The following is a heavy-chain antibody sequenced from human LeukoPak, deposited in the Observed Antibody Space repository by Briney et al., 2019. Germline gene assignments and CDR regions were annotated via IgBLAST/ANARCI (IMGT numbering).Heavy chain of an antibody. D-gene: IGHD3-10*01. CDR1: GGSISSYY. V-gene: IGHV4-59*01. J-gene: IGHJ6*04. CDR2: IYYSGST. CDR3: ARGNYYGSRLDV. Sequence: SEALSLTCTVSGGSISSYYWSWIRQPPGKGLEWIGYIYYSGSTNYNPSLKSRVTISVDTSKNQFSLKLSSVTAADTAVYYCARGNYYGSRLDVWGKGTTVTISS.